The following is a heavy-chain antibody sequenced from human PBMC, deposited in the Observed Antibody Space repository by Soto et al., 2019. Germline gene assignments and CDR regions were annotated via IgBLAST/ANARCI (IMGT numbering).Heavy chain of an antibody. CDR2: IYHGGST. J-gene: IGHJ5*02. V-gene: IGHV4-38-2*01. D-gene: IGHD3-22*01. CDR1: GYSISIGYY. Sequence: AETLCLTCAVSGYSISIGYYWGWLRQPPVKGLESIARIYHGGSTYYNPSLNSRVTLSIDMTNNHVSLILNSVTAADTAVYYCARVGPWVPYYYDSSPYNFENWFDPWGQGTMVTVSS. CDR3: ARVGPWVPYYYDSSPYNFENWFDP.